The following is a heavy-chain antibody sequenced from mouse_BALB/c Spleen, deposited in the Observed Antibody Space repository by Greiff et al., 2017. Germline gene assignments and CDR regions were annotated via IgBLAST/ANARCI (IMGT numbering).Heavy chain of an antibody. D-gene: IGHD2-10*02. Sequence: EVMLVESGGGLVKPGGSLKLSCAASGFAFSSYDMSWVRQTPEKRLEWVAYISSGGGSTYYPDTVKGRFTISRDNAKNTLYLQMSSLKSEDTAMYYCARRKLYGNYDYAMDYWGQGTSVTVSS. V-gene: IGHV5-12-1*01. J-gene: IGHJ4*01. CDR2: ISSGGGST. CDR3: ARRKLYGNYDYAMDY. CDR1: GFAFSSYD.